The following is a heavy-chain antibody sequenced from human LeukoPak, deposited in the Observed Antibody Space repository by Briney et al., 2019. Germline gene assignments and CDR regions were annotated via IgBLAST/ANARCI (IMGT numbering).Heavy chain of an antibody. CDR2: IYSGGNK. Sequence: PGGSLRLSCAASGFTVSSNYMSWVRQAPGKGLEWVSVIYSGGNKYYADSVKGRFTISRDNSKNTLYLHMNSLRAEDTAVYYCASPRYSGNSPLGYWGQGTLVTAPS. CDR3: ASPRYSGNSPLGY. J-gene: IGHJ4*02. CDR1: GFTVSSNY. V-gene: IGHV3-53*01. D-gene: IGHD1-26*01.